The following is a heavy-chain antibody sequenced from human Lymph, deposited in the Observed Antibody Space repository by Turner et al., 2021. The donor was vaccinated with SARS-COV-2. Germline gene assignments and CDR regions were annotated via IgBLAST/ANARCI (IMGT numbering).Heavy chain of an antibody. CDR1: GFTFSSYA. D-gene: IGHD3-3*01. Sequence: QVQLVESGGGVVQLGRSLRLSCAASGFTFSSYAMHWVRQAPGKGLVWVTVISYDGSNKYYADSVKGRFTISRDNSKNTLYLQMNSLRAEDTAVYYCAKVRSIFGVVIGGMDVWGQGTTVTVSS. V-gene: IGHV3-30*18. J-gene: IGHJ6*02. CDR3: AKVRSIFGVVIGGMDV. CDR2: ISYDGSNK.